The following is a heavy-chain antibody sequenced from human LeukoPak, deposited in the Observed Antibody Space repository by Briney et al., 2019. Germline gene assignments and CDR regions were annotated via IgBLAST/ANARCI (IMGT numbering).Heavy chain of an antibody. J-gene: IGHJ4*02. CDR2: IYYGGST. V-gene: IGHV4-59*01. CDR3: ARKAVAGGTFDY. D-gene: IGHD6-19*01. CDR1: GGSISSYY. Sequence: SETLSLTCTGYGGSISSYYWGWIRQPPGKGLEWFGYIYYGGSTNYNPSLKSRVTISVNTSKNQYFLKLSSVTAADTAVYYCARKAVAGGTFDYWGQGTLVTVSS.